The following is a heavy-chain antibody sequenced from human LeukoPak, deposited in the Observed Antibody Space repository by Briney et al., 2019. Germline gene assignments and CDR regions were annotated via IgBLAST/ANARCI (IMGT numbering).Heavy chain of an antibody. CDR2: INPSGGST. J-gene: IGHJ4*02. D-gene: IGHD3-3*01. CDR3: ARDRGGVVIIAYYFDY. Sequence: VASVKVSCKASGYTFTSYYMHWVRQAPRQGLECMRRINPSGGSTTYAQKVQGRVSMNRDSSTSTVYMELSSLRSEDTAVYYCARDRGGVVIIAYYFDYWGQGTLVTVSS. CDR1: GYTFTSYY. V-gene: IGHV1-46*01.